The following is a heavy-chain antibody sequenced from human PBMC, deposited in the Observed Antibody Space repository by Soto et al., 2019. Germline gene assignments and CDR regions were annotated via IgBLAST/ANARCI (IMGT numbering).Heavy chain of an antibody. J-gene: IGHJ6*03. CDR1: GYTFTSYG. V-gene: IGHV1-18*01. CDR2: ISAYNGNT. CDR3: ARDSSFVDFWSGYTRDYYMDV. Sequence: ASVKVSCKASGYTFTSYGISWVRQAPGQGLEWMGWISAYNGNTNYAQKLQGRVTMTTDTSTSTAYMELRSLRSDDTAVYYCARDSSFVDFWSGYTRDYYMDVWGKGTTVTVSS. D-gene: IGHD3-3*01.